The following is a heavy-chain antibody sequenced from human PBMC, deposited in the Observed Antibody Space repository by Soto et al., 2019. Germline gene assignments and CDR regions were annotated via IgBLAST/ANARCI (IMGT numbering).Heavy chain of an antibody. J-gene: IGHJ4*02. CDR2: INSEGSST. V-gene: IGHV3-74*01. CDR3: VRTSLVVAAATREDY. CDR1: GFTFSSYW. Sequence: EVQLVESGGGLVQPGGSLRLSCAASGFTFSSYWMHWVRQAPGKGLVWVSRINSEGSSTSYADSVKGRFTISRDNAKNTQYLQMNSLRAEDTAVYYCVRTSLVVAAATREDYWGQGTLVTVSS. D-gene: IGHD2-15*01.